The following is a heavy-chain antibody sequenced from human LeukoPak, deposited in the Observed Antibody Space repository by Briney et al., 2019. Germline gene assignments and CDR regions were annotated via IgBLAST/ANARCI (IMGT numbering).Heavy chain of an antibody. J-gene: IGHJ6*03. Sequence: ATVKLSCKASGYTFPSYGISWVREAPGQGLECGVWITAYNGNTNYAQKLQGRVTMTTDTSTSTAYMGLRSLTSDDTAVYYCARNIVVVPAAIFDYYYYYMDVWGKGTTVTVSS. CDR1: GYTFPSYG. CDR3: ARNIVVVPAAIFDYYYYYMDV. V-gene: IGHV1-18*01. D-gene: IGHD2-2*02. CDR2: ITAYNGNT.